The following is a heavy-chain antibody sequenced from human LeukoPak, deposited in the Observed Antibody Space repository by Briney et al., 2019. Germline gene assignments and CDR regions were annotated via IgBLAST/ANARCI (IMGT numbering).Heavy chain of an antibody. Sequence: ASVTVSCKASGYTFTGYYMHWVRQAPGQGLEWMGWINPNSGGTNYAQKFQGRVTMSRDASISTAYTELSRLRSDDTAVYYCARGREIAAAGTPRYWGQGTLVTVSS. J-gene: IGHJ4*02. V-gene: IGHV1-2*02. CDR1: GYTFTGYY. CDR2: INPNSGGT. CDR3: ARGREIAAAGTPRY. D-gene: IGHD6-13*01.